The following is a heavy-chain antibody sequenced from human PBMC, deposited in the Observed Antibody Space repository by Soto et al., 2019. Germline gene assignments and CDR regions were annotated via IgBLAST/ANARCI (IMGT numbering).Heavy chain of an antibody. V-gene: IGHV3-23*01. CDR2: ISGSGAST. D-gene: IGHD2-2*01. Sequence: EVQLLESGGDLVQPGESLRLSCAASGFTFSGYGMSWVRQAPGKGLEWVSAISGSGASTYYADSVKGRFTFSRDNSNNILFLQMDSLRAEDTAIYYCARCTSPWYYYAMDVWGQGTTVTVSS. CDR1: GFTFSGYG. J-gene: IGHJ6*02. CDR3: ARCTSPWYYYAMDV.